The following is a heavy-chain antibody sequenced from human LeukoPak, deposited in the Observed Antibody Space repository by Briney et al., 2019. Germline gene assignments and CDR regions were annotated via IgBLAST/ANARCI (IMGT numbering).Heavy chain of an antibody. Sequence: GALRLSCAASGFTFSSYWMNWVRQAPGKGLEWVANIKQDGSEKFYVDSVKGRFAISRDNAKNSLYLQMNSLRAEDTAVYYCARAVSSGYYNLYFDYWGQGTLVTVSS. CDR2: IKQDGSEK. CDR3: ARAVSSGYYNLYFDY. V-gene: IGHV3-7*04. CDR1: GFTFSSYW. J-gene: IGHJ4*02. D-gene: IGHD3-3*01.